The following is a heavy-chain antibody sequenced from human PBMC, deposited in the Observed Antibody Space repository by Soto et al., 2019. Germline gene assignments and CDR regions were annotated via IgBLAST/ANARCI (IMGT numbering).Heavy chain of an antibody. V-gene: IGHV4-39*01. D-gene: IGHD3-3*01. CDR1: GGSISSSSYY. J-gene: IGHJ4*02. CDR3: ARRVHNYDFWSGYFAFAPYDY. CDR2: IYYSGST. Sequence: QLQLQESGPGLVKPSETLSLTCTVSGGSISSSSYYWGWIRQPPGKGLEWIGSIYYSGSTYYNPSRKGGVPISVDPSKYQFSLKLRSVTAADTAVYSCARRVHNYDFWSGYFAFAPYDYWGQGTLVTVSS.